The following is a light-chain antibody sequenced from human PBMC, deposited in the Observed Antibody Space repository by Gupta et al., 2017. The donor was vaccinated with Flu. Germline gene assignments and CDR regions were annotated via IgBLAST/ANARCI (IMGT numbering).Light chain of an antibody. CDR1: QGISSY. Sequence: DIQLTQSPSFLSASVGDRVTITCRASQGISSYLAWYQQKPGKAPKLLIYAASTLQRGVPSRFGARGSGKDFTLTTRGRQPEAFAPYFGQKLNSYPRTFGEGTKVEIK. CDR3: QKLNSYPRT. CDR2: AAS. V-gene: IGKV1-9*01. J-gene: IGKJ4*01.